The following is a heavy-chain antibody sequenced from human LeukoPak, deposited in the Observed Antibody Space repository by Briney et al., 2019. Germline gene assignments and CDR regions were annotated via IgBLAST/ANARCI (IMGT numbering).Heavy chain of an antibody. CDR3: AKKYSTGLDP. V-gene: IGHV3-23*01. CDR1: GFTFSSYG. CDR2: INGSGGST. D-gene: IGHD1-26*01. J-gene: IGHJ5*02. Sequence: PGGSLRLSCAASGFTFSSYGMSWVRQAPGKGLEWVSDINGSGGSTYYADSVKGRFTISRDNSKNTLYLQMNSLRAEDTAVYYCAKKYSTGLDPWGQGTLVTVSS.